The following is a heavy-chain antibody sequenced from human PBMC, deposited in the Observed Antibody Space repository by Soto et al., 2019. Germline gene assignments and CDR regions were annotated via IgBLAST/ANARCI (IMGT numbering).Heavy chain of an antibody. D-gene: IGHD1-20*01. J-gene: IGHJ5*02. CDR1: GNSISVHSYY. Sequence: SETLSLTCTVSGNSISVHSYYWTWIRQPPGKGLEWIGSSYYSGTTYFNPSLKSRASISVDTSKNEFSLSLTSVTAADTAVYYCTRRHNWNDNYYDPWGPGALVTVSS. V-gene: IGHV4-39*01. CDR3: TRRHNWNDNYYDP. CDR2: SYYSGTT.